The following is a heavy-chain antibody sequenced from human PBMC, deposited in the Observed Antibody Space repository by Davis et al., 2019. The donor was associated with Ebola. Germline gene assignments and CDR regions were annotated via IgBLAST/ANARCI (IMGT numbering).Heavy chain of an antibody. D-gene: IGHD1-7*01. CDR1: GFTFSSYS. Sequence: GESLKISCAASGFTFSSYSMSWVRQAPGKGLEWVAVIWYDGSNKYYADSVKGRFTISRDNSKNTLYLQMNSLTADDTATYYCSTQLPTWNWVYWGRGTLVTVAS. CDR3: STQLPTWNWVY. V-gene: IGHV3-33*08. CDR2: IWYDGSNK. J-gene: IGHJ4*02.